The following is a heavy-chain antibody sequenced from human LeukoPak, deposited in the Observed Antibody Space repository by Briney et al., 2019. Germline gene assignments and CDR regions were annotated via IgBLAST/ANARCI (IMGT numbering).Heavy chain of an antibody. CDR1: GYTFTGYY. J-gene: IGHJ5*02. Sequence: ASVKVSCKASGYTFTGYYMHWVRQATGQGLEWMGWINPNSGGTNYAQKFQGWVTMTRDTSISTAYMELSRLRSDDTAVYYCARGSSGRGDWFDPWGQGTLVTVSS. CDR2: INPNSGGT. CDR3: ARGSSGRGDWFDP. V-gene: IGHV1-2*04.